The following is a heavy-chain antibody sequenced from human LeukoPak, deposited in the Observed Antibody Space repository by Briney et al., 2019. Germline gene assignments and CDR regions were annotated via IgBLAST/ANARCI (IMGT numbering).Heavy chain of an antibody. V-gene: IGHV3-7*01. D-gene: IGHD3-10*01. Sequence: GGSLRLSCAASGFTFSSYWMSWVRQAPGKGLEWVANIKQDGSEKYYVDSVKGRFIISRDNAKNSLYLQMNSLGAEDTALYYCARYYSGSGSFDYWGQGTLVTVSS. J-gene: IGHJ4*02. CDR2: IKQDGSEK. CDR3: ARYYSGSGSFDY. CDR1: GFTFSSYW.